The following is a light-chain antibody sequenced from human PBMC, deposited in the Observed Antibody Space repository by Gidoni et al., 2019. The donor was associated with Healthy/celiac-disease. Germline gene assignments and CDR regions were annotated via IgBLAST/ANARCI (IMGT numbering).Light chain of an antibody. J-gene: IGKJ2*01. Sequence: DIQMTQSPSSLSSSVGDRVTITCRASQSISSYLNWYQQKPGKAPKLLIYAASSLQSGVPSRFSGSGSGTDFTLTISSLQPEDFATYYCQPRYSSPPTFGQGTKLEIK. CDR2: AAS. CDR1: QSISSY. V-gene: IGKV1-39*01. CDR3: QPRYSSPPT.